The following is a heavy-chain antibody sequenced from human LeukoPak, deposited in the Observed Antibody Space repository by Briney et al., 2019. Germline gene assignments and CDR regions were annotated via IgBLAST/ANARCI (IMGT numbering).Heavy chain of an antibody. CDR1: GFTFSSYA. Sequence: GGSLRLSCAVSGFTFSSYAMHWVRQAPGKGLEWVAVISYDGNTKYYADSVKGRFTISRDNSKNTLYLQMNSLRPEDTAVYYCARSYDYADGYFDYWGQGPLVSVSS. CDR2: ISYDGNTK. D-gene: IGHD4-17*01. CDR3: ARSYDYADGYFDY. J-gene: IGHJ4*02. V-gene: IGHV3-30-3*01.